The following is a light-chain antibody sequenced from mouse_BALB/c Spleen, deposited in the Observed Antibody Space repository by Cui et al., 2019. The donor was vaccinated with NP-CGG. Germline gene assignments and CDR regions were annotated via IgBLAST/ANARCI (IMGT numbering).Light chain of an antibody. CDR2: GTN. J-gene: IGLJ1*01. Sequence: AVVTHESPLTTSPGETVTLTCRSSTGAVTTINYANWVQEKPDHLFTGLIGGTNNRAPGVPARFSGSLIGDKAALTITGAQTEDEAIYFCALWYSNHWVFGGGTKLTVL. V-gene: IGLV1*01. CDR1: TGAVTTINY. CDR3: ALWYSNHWV.